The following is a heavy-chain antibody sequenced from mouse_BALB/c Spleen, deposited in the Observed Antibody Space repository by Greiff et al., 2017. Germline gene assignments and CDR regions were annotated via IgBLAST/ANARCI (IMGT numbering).Heavy chain of an antibody. CDR3: ARDDDGYYGFAY. J-gene: IGHJ3*01. CDR1: GFTFSDYY. V-gene: IGHV5-4*02. CDR2: ISDGGSYT. D-gene: IGHD2-3*01. Sequence: EVKVVESGGGLVKPGGSLKLSCAASGFTFSDYYMYWVRQTPEKRLEWVATISDGGSYTYYPDSVKGRFTISRDNAKNNLYLQMSSLKSEDTAMYYCARDDDGYYGFAYWGQGTLVTVSA.